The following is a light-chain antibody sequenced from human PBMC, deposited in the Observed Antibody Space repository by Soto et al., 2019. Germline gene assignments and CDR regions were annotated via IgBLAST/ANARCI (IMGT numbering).Light chain of an antibody. V-gene: IGLV3-21*02. CDR3: QVWDGSSDHYV. CDR2: DDS. CDR1: NIGSDS. Sequence: SYELTQPPSWSVAPGQTARITCGGDNIGSDSVHWYQQKPGQAPLLVVYDDSDRPSGIPERFSGFSYGNTDTLTISRVEAGDEADYYCQVWDGSSDHYVFGTGNKV. J-gene: IGLJ1*01.